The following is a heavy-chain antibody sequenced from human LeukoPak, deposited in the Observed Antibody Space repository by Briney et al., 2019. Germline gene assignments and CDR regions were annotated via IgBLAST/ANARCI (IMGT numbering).Heavy chain of an antibody. CDR2: IYSGGST. V-gene: IGHV3-53*01. Sequence: GRSLRLSCAASGFTVSSNYMTWVRQAPGKGLEWVSVIYSGGSTYCADSVKGRFTISRDNSKNTLFLQMNSLRAEDTAVYYCARNFALDYWGQGTLVTVSS. J-gene: IGHJ4*02. CDR1: GFTVSSNY. CDR3: ARNFALDY.